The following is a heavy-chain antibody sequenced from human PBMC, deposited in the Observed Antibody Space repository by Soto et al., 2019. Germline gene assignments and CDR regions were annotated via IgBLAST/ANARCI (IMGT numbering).Heavy chain of an antibody. CDR2: INHSGST. D-gene: IGHD6-13*01. Sequence: PSETLSLTCAVYGGSFSGYYWSWIRQPPGKGLEWIGEINHSGSTNYNPSLKSRVTISVDTSKNQFSLKLSSVTAADTAVYYCASRIAAAGTVDWFDPWGQGTLVTVSS. CDR3: ASRIAAAGTVDWFDP. CDR1: GGSFSGYY. J-gene: IGHJ5*02. V-gene: IGHV4-34*01.